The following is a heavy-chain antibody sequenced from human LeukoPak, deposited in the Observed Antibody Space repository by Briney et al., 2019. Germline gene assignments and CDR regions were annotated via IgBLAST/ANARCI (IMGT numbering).Heavy chain of an antibody. CDR3: ARDAYYGSGRYDY. D-gene: IGHD3-10*01. V-gene: IGHV3-7*01. J-gene: IGHJ4*02. CDR1: GFTFSSYA. CDR2: IRQDGSEK. Sequence: GGSLRLSCTASGFTFSSYAMSWVRQAPGKGLEWVANIRQDGSEKYYVDSVKGRFTISRDNAKNSLFLQMNSLRAEDTAVYFCARDAYYGSGRYDYWGQGTLVTVSS.